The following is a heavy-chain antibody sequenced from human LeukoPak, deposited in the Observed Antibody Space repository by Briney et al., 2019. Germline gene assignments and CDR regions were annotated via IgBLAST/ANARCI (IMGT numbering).Heavy chain of an antibody. J-gene: IGHJ4*02. Sequence: QPGGSLRLSCAASGFTFSSYEMNWVRQAPGKGLEWVSYISSSGSTIYYADSAKGRFTISRDNAKNSLYLQMNSLRAEDTAVYYCARLHDYGDYHFDYWGQGTLVTVSS. V-gene: IGHV3-48*03. CDR1: GFTFSSYE. CDR3: ARLHDYGDYHFDY. D-gene: IGHD4-17*01. CDR2: ISSSGSTI.